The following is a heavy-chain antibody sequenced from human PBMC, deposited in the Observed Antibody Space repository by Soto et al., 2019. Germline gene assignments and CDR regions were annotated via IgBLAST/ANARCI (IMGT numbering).Heavy chain of an antibody. CDR2: FDPEDGER. D-gene: IGHD3-10*01. J-gene: IGHJ4*02. CDR3: VIRAVIISY. Sequence: ASVKVSCKVSGAVFTTLAIHWVRQAPGNGPEWMGRFDPEDGERVYGKNFQGRITMTEDTSTNTAYMELNSLRSEDTAIYYCVIRAVIISYWAQGTPVTVSS. V-gene: IGHV1-24*01. CDR1: GAVFTTLA.